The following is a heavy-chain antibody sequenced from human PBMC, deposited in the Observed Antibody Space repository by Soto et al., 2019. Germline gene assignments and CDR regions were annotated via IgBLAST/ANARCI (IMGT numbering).Heavy chain of an antibody. V-gene: IGHV4-34*01. CDR1: GGSFSGYY. Sequence: QVQLQQWGAGLLKPSETLSLTCAVYGGSFSGYYWCWIRQPPGKGLEWIGKINDSGSTNYNPSLKSRVTISVDTSKNQFSLKLSSVTAADTAVYYCARTGCIGGCGDYWGQGTLVTVSS. J-gene: IGHJ4*02. CDR3: ARTGCIGGCGDY. D-gene: IGHD6-19*01. CDR2: INDSGST.